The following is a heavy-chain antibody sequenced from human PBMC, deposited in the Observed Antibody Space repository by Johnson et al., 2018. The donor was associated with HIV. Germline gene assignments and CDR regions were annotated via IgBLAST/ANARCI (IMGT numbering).Heavy chain of an antibody. J-gene: IGHJ3*02. CDR3: ARVEQQLWLRGAFDI. CDR2: ISYDGSNK. Sequence: QVQLVESGGGVVQPGRSLRLSCAASGFTFSSYAMHWVRQAPGKGLEWVAVISYDGSNKYYADSVKGRFTIPRDNSKNTLYLQMNSLRAEDTAVYYCARVEQQLWLRGAFDIWGQGTMVTVSS. V-gene: IGHV3-30*04. D-gene: IGHD5-18*01. CDR1: GFTFSSYA.